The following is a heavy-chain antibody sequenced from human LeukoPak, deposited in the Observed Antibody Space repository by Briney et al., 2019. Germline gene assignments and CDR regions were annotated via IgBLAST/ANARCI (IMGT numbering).Heavy chain of an antibody. Sequence: SETLSLTCTVFGGSISSSSYYWGWIRQPPGKGLEWIGSIYYSGSTYYNPSLKSRVTISVDTSKNQFSLKLSSVTAADTVVYYCRITIFSGADFDLWGRGTLVTVSS. CDR1: GGSISSSSYY. D-gene: IGHD3-9*01. J-gene: IGHJ2*01. CDR3: RITIFSGADFDL. V-gene: IGHV4-39*01. CDR2: IYYSGST.